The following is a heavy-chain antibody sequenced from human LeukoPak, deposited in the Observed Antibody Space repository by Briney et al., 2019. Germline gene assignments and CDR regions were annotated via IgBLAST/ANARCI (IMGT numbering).Heavy chain of an antibody. CDR1: GGSFSGYY. V-gene: IGHV4-34*01. Sequence: SETLSLTCAVYGGSFSGYYWSWIRQPPGKGLEWIGEINHSGSTNYNPSLKSRVTISVDTSKNQFSLKLSSVTAADTAVYYCARTGRYYGFWSGPFSYFDYWGQGTGHRLL. CDR2: INHSGST. D-gene: IGHD3-3*01. CDR3: ARTGRYYGFWSGPFSYFDY. J-gene: IGHJ4*02.